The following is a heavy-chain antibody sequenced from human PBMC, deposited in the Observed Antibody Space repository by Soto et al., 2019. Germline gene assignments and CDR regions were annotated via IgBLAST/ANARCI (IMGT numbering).Heavy chain of an antibody. CDR3: ARGVVPAATGIYYYYYYYMDV. J-gene: IGHJ6*03. Sequence: SLTCAVSSGSISSSNWWSWVRQPPGKGLEWIGEIYHSGSTNYNPSLKSRVTISVDKSKNQFSLKLSSVTAADTAVYYCARGVVPAATGIYYYYYYYMDVWGKGTTVTVSS. CDR2: IYHSGST. CDR1: SGSISSSNW. D-gene: IGHD2-2*01. V-gene: IGHV4-4*02.